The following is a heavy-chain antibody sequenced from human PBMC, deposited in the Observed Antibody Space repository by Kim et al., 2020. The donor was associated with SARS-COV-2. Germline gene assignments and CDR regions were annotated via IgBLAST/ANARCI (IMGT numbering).Heavy chain of an antibody. CDR3: AHRVLLWGHFDY. J-gene: IGHJ4*02. CDR2: K. V-gene: IGHV2-5*01. D-gene: IGHD3-10*01. Sequence: KRYSPSLKSRLTITKDTSKNQVVLTMTNMDPVDTATYYCAHRVLLWGHFDYWGQGTLVTVSS.